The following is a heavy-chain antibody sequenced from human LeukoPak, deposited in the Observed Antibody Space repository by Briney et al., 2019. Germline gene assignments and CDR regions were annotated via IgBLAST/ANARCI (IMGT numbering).Heavy chain of an antibody. CDR1: GGSISSYY. J-gene: IGHJ4*02. Sequence: PSETLSLTCTVSGGSISSYYWSWIRQPPGKGLEWIGYIYYSGSTNYNPSLKSRVTISVDTSKNQFSLKLSSVTAADTAVYYCARGGLEGDSSGYYYFSFDYWGQGTLVTVSS. D-gene: IGHD3-22*01. V-gene: IGHV4-59*01. CDR3: ARGGLEGDSSGYYYFSFDY. CDR2: IYYSGST.